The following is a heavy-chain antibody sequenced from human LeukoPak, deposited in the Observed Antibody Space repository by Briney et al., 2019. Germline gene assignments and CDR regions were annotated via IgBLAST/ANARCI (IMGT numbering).Heavy chain of an antibody. J-gene: IGHJ6*02. CDR3: ARGRMATIDYYYGMDV. Sequence: GGSLRLSCAASGFTFSSYAMHWVRQAPGKGLEWVAAISYDGSNKYYADSVKGRFTISRDNSKNTLYLQMNSLRAEDTAVYYCARGRMATIDYYYGMDVWGQGTTVTVSS. V-gene: IGHV3-30*04. D-gene: IGHD5-24*01. CDR1: GFTFSSYA. CDR2: ISYDGSNK.